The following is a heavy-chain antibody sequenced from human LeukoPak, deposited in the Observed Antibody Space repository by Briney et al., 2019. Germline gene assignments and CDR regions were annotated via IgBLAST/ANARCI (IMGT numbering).Heavy chain of an antibody. D-gene: IGHD3-22*01. Sequence: GGSLRLSCAASGFTFSNAWMSWVRQAPGKGLEWVSSISSSSSYIYYADSVKGRFTISRDNAKNSLYLQMNSLRAEDTAVYYCARSPVVVLDYWGQGTLVTVSP. CDR2: ISSSSSYI. V-gene: IGHV3-21*01. J-gene: IGHJ4*02. CDR3: ARSPVVVLDY. CDR1: GFTFSNAW.